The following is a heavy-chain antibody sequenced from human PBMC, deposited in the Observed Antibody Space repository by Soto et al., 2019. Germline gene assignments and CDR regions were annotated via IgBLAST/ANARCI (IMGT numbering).Heavy chain of an antibody. Sequence: GASVKVSCKVSGYTLTELSTHWVRQAPGKGLEWMGGFDPEDGETIYAQKFQGRVTMTEDTSTDTAYMELSSLRSEDTAVYYCATSGYSSGWSAFDYWGQGTLVTVSS. V-gene: IGHV1-24*01. CDR1: GYTLTELS. J-gene: IGHJ4*02. D-gene: IGHD6-19*01. CDR2: FDPEDGET. CDR3: ATSGYSSGWSAFDY.